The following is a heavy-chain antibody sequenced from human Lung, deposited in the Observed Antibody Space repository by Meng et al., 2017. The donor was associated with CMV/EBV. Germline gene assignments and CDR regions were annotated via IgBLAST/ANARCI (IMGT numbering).Heavy chain of an antibody. J-gene: IGHJ4*02. V-gene: IGHV3-15*01. CDR3: IWNDLGNY. CDR1: GFTFSNAW. Sequence: LGEVGGDSVKPGGSLRLSCAGSGFTFSNAWMSWVRQAPGKGLEWVGRIKSKTDGETADYNAPVKGRFTISRDDSKNTLYLQMNSLKTEDTAIYYCIWNDLGNYWGQGTLVTVSS. CDR2: IKSKTDGETA. D-gene: IGHD1-1*01.